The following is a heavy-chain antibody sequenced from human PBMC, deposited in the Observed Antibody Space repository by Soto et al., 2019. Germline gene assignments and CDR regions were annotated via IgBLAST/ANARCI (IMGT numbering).Heavy chain of an antibody. V-gene: IGHV4-39*01. CDR1: GGSISSSFYY. J-gene: IGHJ6*04. D-gene: IGHD2-15*01. CDR3: ARQCSGGSCYSRPSYYGMDV. CDR2: IYYSGTT. Sequence: PSETLSVTCTVSGGSISSSFYYWGWIRQPPGKGLEWIGTIYYSGTTYSNPSLKSRVTISANTSKNQLSLRLSSVTAADTAVYYCARQCSGGSCYSRPSYYGMDVWGKGPTLTVS.